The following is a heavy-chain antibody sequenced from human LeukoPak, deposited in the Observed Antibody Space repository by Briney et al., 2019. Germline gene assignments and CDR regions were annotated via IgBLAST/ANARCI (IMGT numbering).Heavy chain of an antibody. J-gene: IGHJ4*02. V-gene: IGHV3-53*01. Sequence: GGALRLSCAASGLSVTNTYMNWVRQAPGKGLEWVPVIFSGVSTYYTDSVKGRFTISRDNSKNTLYLQMNSLRVEDTAVYYCAGGNFGNLPFDYWGQGTLVTVSS. CDR2: IFSGVST. CDR3: AGGNFGNLPFDY. D-gene: IGHD4-23*01. CDR1: GLSVTNTY.